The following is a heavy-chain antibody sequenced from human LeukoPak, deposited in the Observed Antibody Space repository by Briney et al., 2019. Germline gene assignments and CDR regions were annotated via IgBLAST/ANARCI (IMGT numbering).Heavy chain of an antibody. CDR1: GYTFTGYD. D-gene: IGHD4-11*01. CDR3: ARDATQNSNYGSPFDY. CDR2: MNPNSGNT. J-gene: IGHJ4*02. V-gene: IGHV1-8*01. Sequence: ASVKVSCKASGYTFTGYDINWVRQATGQGLEWMGWMNPNSGNTGYAQKFQGRVTMTRDMSTSTVYMELSSLRSEDTAVYYCARDATQNSNYGSPFDYWGQGTLVTVSS.